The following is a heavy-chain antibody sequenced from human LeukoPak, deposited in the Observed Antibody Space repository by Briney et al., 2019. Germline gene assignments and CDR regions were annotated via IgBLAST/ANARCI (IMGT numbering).Heavy chain of an antibody. CDR2: IYYSGST. CDR1: GGSISSYY. CDR3: ARVDSSSFYYFDY. D-gene: IGHD6-13*01. V-gene: IGHV4-59*01. Sequence: SETLSLTCTVSGGSISSYYWSWIRQPPGKGLEWIGYIYYSGSTNYNPSLKSRVTISVDTSKNQFSLKLSSVTAADTAVYYCARVDSSSFYYFDYWGQGTLVTVSS. J-gene: IGHJ4*02.